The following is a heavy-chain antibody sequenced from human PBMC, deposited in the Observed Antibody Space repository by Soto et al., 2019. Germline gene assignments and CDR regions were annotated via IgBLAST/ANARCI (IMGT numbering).Heavy chain of an antibody. CDR3: ARDYGSGVTGDY. D-gene: IGHD3-10*01. V-gene: IGHV3-30-3*01. J-gene: IGHJ4*02. Sequence: QVQLVESGGGVVQPGRSLRLSCAASGFTFSSYAMHWVRQAPGKGLEWVAVISYDGSNKYYADSVKGRFTISSDNSKNTLYLQMNSLRAEDTAVYYCARDYGSGVTGDYWGQGTLVTVSS. CDR2: ISYDGSNK. CDR1: GFTFSSYA.